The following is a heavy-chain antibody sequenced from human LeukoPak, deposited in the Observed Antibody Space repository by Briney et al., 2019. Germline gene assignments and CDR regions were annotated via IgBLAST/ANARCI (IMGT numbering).Heavy chain of an antibody. D-gene: IGHD2-2*02. CDR2: ISAYKGNT. J-gene: IGHJ1*01. Sequence: ASVKVSCKASGYTFTSYGISWVRQAPGQGLEWMGWISAYKGNTNYAQKLQGRVTMTTDTSTSTAYMELRSLRSDDTAVYYCARDLEDIVVVPAAIVYFQHWGRGTLVTVSS. V-gene: IGHV1-18*04. CDR1: GYTFTSYG. CDR3: ARDLEDIVVVPAAIVYFQH.